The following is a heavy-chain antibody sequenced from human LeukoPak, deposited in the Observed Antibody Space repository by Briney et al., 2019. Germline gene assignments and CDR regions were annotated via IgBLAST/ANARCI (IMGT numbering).Heavy chain of an antibody. CDR3: AKDDSNYGTFDY. D-gene: IGHD4-11*01. CDR1: GYTFSSYG. V-gene: IGHV3-30*18. J-gene: IGHJ4*02. CDR2: ISYDGSNK. Sequence: GGSLRLSCAASGYTFSSYGMHWVRQAPGKGLEWVAVISYDGSNKYYADSVKGRFTISRDNSKNTLYLQMNSLRAEDTAVYYCAKDDSNYGTFDYWGQGTLVTVSS.